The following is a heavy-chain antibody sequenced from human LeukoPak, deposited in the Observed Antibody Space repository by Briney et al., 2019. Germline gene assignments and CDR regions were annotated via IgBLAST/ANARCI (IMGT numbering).Heavy chain of an antibody. Sequence: PSETLSLTCTVSGGSISSYYWNWIRQPPGKGLEMIGYIYYSGSTNYIPSLKSRVTISVDTSKNQFSLKLSSVTAADTAVYYCARDGGAYSPIDYWGQGTLVTVSS. CDR3: ARDGGAYSPIDY. J-gene: IGHJ4*02. CDR1: GGSISSYY. CDR2: IYYSGST. V-gene: IGHV4-59*01. D-gene: IGHD5-18*01.